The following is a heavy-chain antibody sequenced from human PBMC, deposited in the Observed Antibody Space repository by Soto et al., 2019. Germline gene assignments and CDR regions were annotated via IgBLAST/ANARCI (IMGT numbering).Heavy chain of an antibody. CDR3: ARMHSSGSGCFNP. D-gene: IGHD3-22*01. Sequence: SETLSLTCFVSGYFIGAGGYYWSWIRHHPGKGLEWIGSFYSSGSIIYNPSLRSRVSISGDMSTNQFYMSLTSVTAADTARYYCARMHSSGSGCFNPCGQGTLVTVSS. CDR2: FYSSGSI. CDR1: GYFIGAGGYY. V-gene: IGHV4-31*03. J-gene: IGHJ5*02.